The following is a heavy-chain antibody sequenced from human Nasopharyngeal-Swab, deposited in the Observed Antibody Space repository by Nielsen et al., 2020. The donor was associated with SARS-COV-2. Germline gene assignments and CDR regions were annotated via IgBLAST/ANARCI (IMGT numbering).Heavy chain of an antibody. CDR1: GFTFSNYA. V-gene: IGHV3-30-3*01. D-gene: IGHD2-21*02. CDR2: ITNDRINK. CDR3: ATLRTAPS. Sequence: GESLKISCAASGFTFSNYAMHWVRQAPGTGREWVALITNDRINKYYADSVKGRFTISRDNSKNTVYLQMSSLRSDDTALYYCATLRTAPSWGQVTLVTVSS. J-gene: IGHJ5*02.